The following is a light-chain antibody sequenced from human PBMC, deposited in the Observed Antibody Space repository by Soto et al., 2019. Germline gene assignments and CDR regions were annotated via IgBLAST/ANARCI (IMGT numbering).Light chain of an antibody. CDR3: QQYNNSPWT. CDR1: QSIISY. Sequence: DIQMTQSPSTLSASVGDRVTITCRASQSIISYLAWYQQKPGKAPKLLINDASTLESGVPSRFSGSGSGTEVTLTISSLQPDDFATYYCQQYNNSPWTFGPGTRVEI. CDR2: DAS. J-gene: IGKJ1*01. V-gene: IGKV1-5*01.